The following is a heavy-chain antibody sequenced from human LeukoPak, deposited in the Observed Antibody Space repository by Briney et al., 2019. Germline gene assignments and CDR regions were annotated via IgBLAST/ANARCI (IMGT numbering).Heavy chain of an antibody. J-gene: IGHJ4*02. CDR3: ARKGYSYGAFDY. Sequence: GGSLRLSCAASGFTFSSYGMHWVRQAPGKGLQWVANIKQDGSVKYYVDSVKGRFTISRDNAKNSLYLQINSLRAEDTAVYYCARKGYSYGAFDYWGQGTLVTVSS. CDR1: GFTFSSYG. V-gene: IGHV3-7*05. D-gene: IGHD5-18*01. CDR2: IKQDGSVK.